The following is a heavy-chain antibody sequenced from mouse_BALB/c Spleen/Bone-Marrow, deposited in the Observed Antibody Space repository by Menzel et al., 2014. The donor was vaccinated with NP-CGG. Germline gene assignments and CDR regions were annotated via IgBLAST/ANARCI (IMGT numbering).Heavy chain of an antibody. J-gene: IGHJ4*01. V-gene: IGHV1-26*01. CDR3: ARYGSYVGGTMDY. D-gene: IGHD1-1*02. CDR1: GYSFSGSY. CDR2: VHPNNGGT. Sequence: LVESGASVKISCKASGYSFSGSYMHWVKQSHGKSLEWIGRVHPNNGGTSYNQEFKGKAILNVDMSSSTAYMEVRSLTSEDSAVYYCARYGSYVGGTMDYWGQGTSVTASS.